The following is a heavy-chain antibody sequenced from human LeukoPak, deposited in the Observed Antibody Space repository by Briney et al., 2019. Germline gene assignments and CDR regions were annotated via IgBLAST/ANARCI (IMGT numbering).Heavy chain of an antibody. Sequence: GGALRLSCAASGFTFSNYAMNWVRQAPGKGLEWVSAFTGSGGSTYYADSVKGRFTISRDNSKNTLFLQMNSLRAEDTAVYYCAKNSGGSCYTNSDYWGQGTLVTVSS. V-gene: IGHV3-23*01. CDR3: AKNSGGSCYTNSDY. CDR1: GFTFSNYA. J-gene: IGHJ4*02. D-gene: IGHD2-15*01. CDR2: FTGSGGST.